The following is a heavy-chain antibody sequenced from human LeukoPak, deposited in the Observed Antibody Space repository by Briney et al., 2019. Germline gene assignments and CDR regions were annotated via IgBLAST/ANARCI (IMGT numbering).Heavy chain of an antibody. CDR3: AKDSDRRLNYYMDV. J-gene: IGHJ6*03. V-gene: IGHV3-23*01. Sequence: SGGSLRLSCVASGFAFSSFAMSWVRQAPGKGLEWVSGLTGSGSTYHADSVKGRFTISRDNSKNTLSLQMNSLRAEDTALYYCAKDSDRRLNYYMDVWGKGTTVTVSS. CDR1: GFAFSSFA. CDR2: LTGSGST. D-gene: IGHD6-19*01.